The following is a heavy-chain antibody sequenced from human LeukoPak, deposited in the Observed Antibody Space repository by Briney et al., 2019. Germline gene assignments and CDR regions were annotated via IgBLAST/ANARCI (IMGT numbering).Heavy chain of an antibody. D-gene: IGHD1-26*01. CDR3: ARDLNSGSYYGGYYFDY. Sequence: GGSLRLSCAASGFTFSSYSMNWVRQAPGKGLEWVSSISSSSSYIYYADSVKGRFTISRDNAKNSLYLQMNSLRAEDTAVYYCARDLNSGSYYGGYYFDYWGQGTLVTVSS. CDR2: ISSSSSYI. J-gene: IGHJ4*02. CDR1: GFTFSSYS. V-gene: IGHV3-21*01.